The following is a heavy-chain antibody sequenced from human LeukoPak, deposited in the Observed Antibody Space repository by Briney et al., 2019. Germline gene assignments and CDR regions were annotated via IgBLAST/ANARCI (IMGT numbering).Heavy chain of an antibody. CDR1: GGSISSSH. CDR2: IYYSGST. V-gene: IGHV4-59*08. D-gene: IGHD6-19*01. Sequence: SETLSLTCTVSGGSISSSHWSWIRQPPGKGLEWIGYIYYSGSTNNNPSFKSRVAISVDTPKNQFSLKLSSVTAADTAVYYCATWGIAVAGTFDYWGQGTLVTVST. CDR3: ATWGIAVAGTFDY. J-gene: IGHJ4*02.